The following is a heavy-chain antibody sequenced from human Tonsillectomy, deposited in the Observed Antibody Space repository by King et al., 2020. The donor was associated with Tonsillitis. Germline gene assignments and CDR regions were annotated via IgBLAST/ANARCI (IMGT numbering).Heavy chain of an antibody. V-gene: IGHV3-23*04. D-gene: IGHD3-10*01. CDR2: ISGSGGST. CDR3: AKDLNSGSGSYLLSDYFDY. CDR1: GFTFSSYA. Sequence: VQLVESGGGLVQPGGSLRLSCAASGFTFSSYAMSWVRQAPGKGLEWVSAISGSGGSTYYADSVKGRFTISRDNSKNTLYLQMNSLRAEDTAVYYCAKDLNSGSGSYLLSDYFDYWGKGTLVTVSS. J-gene: IGHJ4*02.